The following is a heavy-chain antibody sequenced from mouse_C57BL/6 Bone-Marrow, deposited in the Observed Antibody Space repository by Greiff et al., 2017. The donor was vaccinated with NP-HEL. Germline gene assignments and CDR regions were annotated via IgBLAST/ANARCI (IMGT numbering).Heavy chain of an antibody. J-gene: IGHJ3*01. CDR2: INSDGGST. CDR3: AIPTIVTAWFAY. D-gene: IGHD2-5*01. V-gene: IGHV5-2*01. Sequence: EVKVVESGGGLVQPGESLKLSCESNEYEFPSHDMSWVRKTPEKRLELVAAINSDGGSTYYPDTMERRFIISRDNTKKTLYLQMSSLRSEDTALYYCAIPTIVTAWFAYWGQGTLVTVSA. CDR1: EYEFPSHD.